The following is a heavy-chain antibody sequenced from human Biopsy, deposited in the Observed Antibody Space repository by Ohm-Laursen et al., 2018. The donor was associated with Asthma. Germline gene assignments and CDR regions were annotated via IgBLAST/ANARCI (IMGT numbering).Heavy chain of an antibody. CDR1: GGPASTGSYY. CDR2: FYYSGSD. J-gene: IGHJ6*02. V-gene: IGHV4-61*01. D-gene: IGHD3-10*01. CDR3: ARGPNYHGSGRAPIGMDV. Sequence: TLSLTCTVSGGPASTGSYYWSWIRQPPGKGLEWLGYFYYSGSDNYNPSLKGRVTISVDTSKNQFSLRLNSVTAADTAVYYCARGPNYHGSGRAPIGMDVWGQGTTVTVSS.